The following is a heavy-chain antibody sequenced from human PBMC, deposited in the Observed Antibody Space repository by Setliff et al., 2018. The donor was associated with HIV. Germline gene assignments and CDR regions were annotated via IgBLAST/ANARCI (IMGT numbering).Heavy chain of an antibody. J-gene: IGHJ4*02. CDR3: AKDRLLDGSSWYYLDY. CDR2: IRYDGSDK. CDR1: GFTFSNYG. V-gene: IGHV3-30*02. Sequence: GGSLRLSCELSGFTFSNYGMHWVRQAPGKGLEWVAFIRYDGSDKYYVDSVKGRFTVSRDNSKNTLYLQMNSLRPEDTALYYCAKDRLLDGSSWYYLDYWGQGTLVTVSS. D-gene: IGHD6-13*01.